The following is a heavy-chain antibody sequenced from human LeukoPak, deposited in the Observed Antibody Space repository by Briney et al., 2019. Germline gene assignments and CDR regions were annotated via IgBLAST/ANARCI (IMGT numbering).Heavy chain of an antibody. D-gene: IGHD3-22*01. CDR3: ARDASVSMIVGGGAFDI. V-gene: IGHV3-21*01. J-gene: IGHJ3*02. CDR2: ISSSSSYI. Sequence: PGGSLRLSCAASGFTFRSYSMNWVRQAPGKGLEWVSSISSSSSYIYYADSMKGRFTISRDNAKNSLYLQMNSLRAEDTAAYYCARDASVSMIVGGGAFDIWGQGTMVTVSS. CDR1: GFTFRSYS.